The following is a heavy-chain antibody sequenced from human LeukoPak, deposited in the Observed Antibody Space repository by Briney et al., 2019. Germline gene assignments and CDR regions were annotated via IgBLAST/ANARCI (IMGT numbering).Heavy chain of an antibody. Sequence: PSETLSLTCTVSGGSISSYYWSWIRQPPGKGLEWIGYIYYSGSTNYNPSLKRRVTISVDTSKNQFSLKLSSVTAADTAVYYCARHHTIYGDYEGYFDYWGQGTLVTVSS. J-gene: IGHJ4*02. CDR3: ARHHTIYGDYEGYFDY. D-gene: IGHD4-17*01. CDR1: GGSISSYY. V-gene: IGHV4-59*08. CDR2: IYYSGST.